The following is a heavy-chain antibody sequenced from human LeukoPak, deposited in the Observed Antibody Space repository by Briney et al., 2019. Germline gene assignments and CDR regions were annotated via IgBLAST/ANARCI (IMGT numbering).Heavy chain of an antibody. D-gene: IGHD6-6*01. V-gene: IGHV3-11*05. CDR3: AKDLRLAARGDY. Sequence: GGSLRLSCAASGFTFSDYYMSWIRQAPGKGLEWVSYISSSSSYTNYADSVKGRFTISRDNAKNSLYLQMNSLRAEDTAVYYCAKDLRLAARGDYWGQGTLVTVSS. CDR1: GFTFSDYY. J-gene: IGHJ4*02. CDR2: ISSSSSYT.